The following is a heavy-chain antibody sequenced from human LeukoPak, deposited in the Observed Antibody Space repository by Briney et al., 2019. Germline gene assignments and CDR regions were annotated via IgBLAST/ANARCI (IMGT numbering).Heavy chain of an antibody. CDR2: ISSSSSTI. CDR3: ARDGEYYASGSYYRGFDY. V-gene: IGHV3-48*04. D-gene: IGHD3-10*01. CDR1: AFTFSSYT. Sequence: GGSLRLSCAASAFTFSSYTMNWVRQAPGKGLEWVSYISSSSSTIYYADSVEGRFTISRDNAKNSLYLQMNSLRAEDTSVYYCARDGEYYASGSYYRGFDYWGQGTLVTVSS. J-gene: IGHJ4*02.